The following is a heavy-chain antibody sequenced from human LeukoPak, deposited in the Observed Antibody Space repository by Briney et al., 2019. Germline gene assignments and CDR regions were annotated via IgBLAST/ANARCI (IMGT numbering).Heavy chain of an antibody. CDR3: ARGGSIPAAPFDY. V-gene: IGHV3-66*01. D-gene: IGHD2-2*01. J-gene: IGHJ4*02. CDR1: GFTFSSYS. CDR2: IYSGGST. Sequence: PGGSLRLSCAASGFTFSSYSMNWVRQAPGKGLEWVSVIYSGGSTYYADSVKGRFTISRDNSKNTLYLQMNSLRAEDTAVYYCARGGSIPAAPFDYWGQGTLVTVSS.